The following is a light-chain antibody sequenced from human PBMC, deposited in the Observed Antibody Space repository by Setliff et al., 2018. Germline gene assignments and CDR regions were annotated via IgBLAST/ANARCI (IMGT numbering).Light chain of an antibody. Sequence: QSALAQPPSVSGAPGQRVTTSCTGSSSNIGAGYDVHWYQQLPGTAPKLLIYGNSNRPSGVPDRFSGSKSGTSASLAITGLQAEDEADYYCQSYDSSLSGRVFGTGTKVTVL. J-gene: IGLJ1*01. CDR1: SSNIGAGYD. CDR2: GNS. V-gene: IGLV1-40*01. CDR3: QSYDSSLSGRV.